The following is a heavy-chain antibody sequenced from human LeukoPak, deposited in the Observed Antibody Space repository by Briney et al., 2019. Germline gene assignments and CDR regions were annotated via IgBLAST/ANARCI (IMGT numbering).Heavy chain of an antibody. CDR2: IFHSGNT. CDR1: GGSRINAGW. J-gene: IGHJ6*02. V-gene: IGHV4-4*02. CDR3: ARDLGYYYGLDI. Sequence: PSETLSLTCDVSGGSRINAGWWSWVRQPPGKGLEWIGEIFHSGNTKYNPSLESRVTISVDESNHQFTLEMKSVTAADTAIYYRARDLGYYYGLDIWSRGTTVTVSS. D-gene: IGHD3-16*01.